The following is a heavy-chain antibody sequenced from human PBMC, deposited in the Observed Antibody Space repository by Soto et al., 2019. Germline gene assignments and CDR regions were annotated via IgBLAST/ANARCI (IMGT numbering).Heavy chain of an antibody. D-gene: IGHD2-15*01. CDR3: AKDGLRYCSGGSCYSDY. Sequence: QVQLVESGGGVVQPGRSLRLSCAASGFTFSSYGMHWVRQAPGKGLEWVAVISYDGSNKYYADSVKGRFTISRDNSKNPLYLQMNSLRAEDTAVYYGAKDGLRYCSGGSCYSDYWGQGTLVTVSS. J-gene: IGHJ4*02. V-gene: IGHV3-30*18. CDR1: GFTFSSYG. CDR2: ISYDGSNK.